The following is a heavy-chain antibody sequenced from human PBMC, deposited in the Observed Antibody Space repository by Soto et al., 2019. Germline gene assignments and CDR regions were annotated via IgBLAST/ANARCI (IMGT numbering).Heavy chain of an antibody. Sequence: GESLKISCKGSGYSFTSYWISWVRQMPGKGLEWMGRIDPSDSYTNYSPSFQGHVTISADKSISTAYLQWSSLKASDTAMYYCARDAGYSSGWYRAGHYYDGMDVWGQGTTVTVSS. CDR1: GYSFTSYW. CDR2: IDPSDSYT. J-gene: IGHJ6*02. V-gene: IGHV5-10-1*01. CDR3: ARDAGYSSGWYRAGHYYDGMDV. D-gene: IGHD6-19*01.